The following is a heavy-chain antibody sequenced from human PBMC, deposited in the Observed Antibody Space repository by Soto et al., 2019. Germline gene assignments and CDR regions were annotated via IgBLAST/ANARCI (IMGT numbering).Heavy chain of an antibody. J-gene: IGHJ6*02. CDR3: ARGIYYDFWSGSPDAYYYYGMDV. V-gene: IGHV1-69*13. CDR2: IIPIFGTA. CDR1: GGTFSSYA. D-gene: IGHD3-3*01. Sequence: GPPVKVSCKASGGTFSSYAISWVRQAPGQGLEWMGGIIPIFGTANYAQKFQGRVTITADESTSTAYMELSSLRSEDTAVYYCARGIYYDFWSGSPDAYYYYGMDVWGQGTTVTVSS.